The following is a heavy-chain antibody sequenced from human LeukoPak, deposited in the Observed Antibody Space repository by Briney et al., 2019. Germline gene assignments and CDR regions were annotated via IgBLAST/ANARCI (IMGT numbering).Heavy chain of an antibody. CDR3: ARSGTVTTYYFDY. V-gene: IGHV3-30*02. Sequence: PGGSLRLSCAASGFTFSSYGMHWVRQAPGKGLEWVAFIRYDGSNKYYADSVKGRFTISRDNSKNTLYLQMNSLRAEDTAVYYCARSGTVTTYYFDYWGQGTLVTVSS. D-gene: IGHD4-11*01. CDR2: IRYDGSNK. CDR1: GFTFSSYG. J-gene: IGHJ4*02.